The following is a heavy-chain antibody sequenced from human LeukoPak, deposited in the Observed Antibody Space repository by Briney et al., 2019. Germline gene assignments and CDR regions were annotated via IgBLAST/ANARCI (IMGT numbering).Heavy chain of an antibody. CDR1: GGSISSYH. D-gene: IGHD6-6*01. V-gene: IGHV4-59*01. Sequence: PSETLSLTCTVSGGSISSYHWSWIRQPPGKGLEWIGYIYYSGSTNYNPSLKSRVTISVDTSKNQFSLKLSSVTAADTAVYYCARLYHSSSSRYNWFDPWGQGTLVTVSS. J-gene: IGHJ5*02. CDR3: ARLYHSSSSRYNWFDP. CDR2: IYYSGST.